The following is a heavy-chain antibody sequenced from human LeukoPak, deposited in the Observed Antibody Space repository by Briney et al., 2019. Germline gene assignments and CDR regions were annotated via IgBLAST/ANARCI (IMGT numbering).Heavy chain of an antibody. CDR2: ISAGGGTT. J-gene: IGHJ4*02. Sequence: GGSLRLSCAASGFTFGNEAMSWVRQAPERGLEWVSSISAGGGTTYYADSVKGRFTISRDQANNTLYLQMNTLRDEDTAVYYCARGPRYSFYWGQGTLVSVSS. CDR1: GFTFGNEA. D-gene: IGHD6-13*01. V-gene: IGHV3-23*01. CDR3: ARGPRYSFY.